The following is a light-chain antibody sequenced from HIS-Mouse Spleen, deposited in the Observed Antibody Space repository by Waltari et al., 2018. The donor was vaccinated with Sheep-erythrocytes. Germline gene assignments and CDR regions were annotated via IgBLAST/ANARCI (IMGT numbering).Light chain of an antibody. J-gene: IGKJ3*01. CDR2: AAS. CDR3: QKYNSALFT. CDR1: QGISNY. Sequence: IRMTQSPSSLSASTGDRVTITCRASQGISNYLAWYQQKPGKVPKLLIYAASTLQSGVPSRFSGSGSGTDFTLTISSLQPEDVATYYCQKYNSALFTFGPGTKVDIK. V-gene: IGKV1-27*01.